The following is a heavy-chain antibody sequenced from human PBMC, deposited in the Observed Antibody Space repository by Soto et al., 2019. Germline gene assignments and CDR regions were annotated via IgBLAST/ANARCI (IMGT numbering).Heavy chain of an antibody. Sequence: QVQLVESGGGVVQPGRSLRLSCAASGFTFSTYGMHWVRQAPGKGLEWVAVISYDGSDKYYAGSMKGRFTISRDNSKNTLYLQMNSLRAEDTAVYYCAKDRSVFRFLEWLIFEYWGQGTLVTVSS. V-gene: IGHV3-30*18. CDR2: ISYDGSDK. CDR1: GFTFSTYG. CDR3: AKDRSVFRFLEWLIFEY. J-gene: IGHJ4*02. D-gene: IGHD3-3*01.